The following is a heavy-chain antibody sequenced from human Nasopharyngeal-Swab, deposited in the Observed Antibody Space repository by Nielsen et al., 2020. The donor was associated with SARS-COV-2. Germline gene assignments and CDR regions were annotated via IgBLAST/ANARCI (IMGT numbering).Heavy chain of an antibody. CDR1: GGTFSSYA. CDR2: IIPIFGTA. V-gene: IGHV1-69*13. CDR3: ASTPYSSGWYGPRSANYGMDV. D-gene: IGHD6-19*01. Sequence: SGKVSCKASGGTFSSYAISWVRQAPGQGLEWMGGIIPIFGTANYAQKFQGRVTITADESTSTAYMELSSLRSEDTAVYYCASTPYSSGWYGPRSANYGMDVWGQGTTVTVSS. J-gene: IGHJ6*02.